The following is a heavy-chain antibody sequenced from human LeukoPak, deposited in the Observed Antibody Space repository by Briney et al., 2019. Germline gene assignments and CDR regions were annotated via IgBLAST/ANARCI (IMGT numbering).Heavy chain of an antibody. CDR3: AISSSSNWIFDY. CDR2: ISAYNGNT. CDR1: GYTFTSYG. V-gene: IGHV1-18*01. Sequence: ASVKVSCKASGYTFTSYGISWLRQAPGQGLEWMGWISAYNGNTNYAQKLQGRVTMTTDTSTSTAYMELRSLRSDDTAVYYCAISSSSNWIFDYWGQGTLVTVSS. D-gene: IGHD6-6*01. J-gene: IGHJ4*02.